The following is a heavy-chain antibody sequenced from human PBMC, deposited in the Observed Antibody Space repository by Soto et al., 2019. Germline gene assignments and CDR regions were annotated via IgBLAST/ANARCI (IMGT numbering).Heavy chain of an antibody. Sequence: SETLSLTCTVSGGSISSYYWSWIRQPPGKGLEWIGYIYYSGSTNYNPSLKSRVTISVDTSKNQFSLKLSSVTAADTAVYYCARGYYYDSSGYYYYYMDVWGKGTTVPSP. CDR3: ARGYYYDSSGYYYYYMDV. J-gene: IGHJ6*03. CDR1: GGSISSYY. V-gene: IGHV4-59*01. D-gene: IGHD3-22*01. CDR2: IYYSGST.